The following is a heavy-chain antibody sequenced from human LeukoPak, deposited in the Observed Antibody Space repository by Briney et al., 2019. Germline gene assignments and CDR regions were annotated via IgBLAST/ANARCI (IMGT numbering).Heavy chain of an antibody. CDR1: GFTFSSYA. V-gene: IGHV3-23*01. CDR2: ISGSGGST. D-gene: IGHD3-3*01. Sequence: GGSLRLSCAASGFTFSSYAMSWVRQAPGKGLEWVSAISGSGGSTYYADSVKGRFTISRDSSKNTLYLQMNSLRAEDTAVYYCAKDPPYDFWSGNFDYWGQGTLVTVSS. CDR3: AKDPPYDFWSGNFDY. J-gene: IGHJ4*02.